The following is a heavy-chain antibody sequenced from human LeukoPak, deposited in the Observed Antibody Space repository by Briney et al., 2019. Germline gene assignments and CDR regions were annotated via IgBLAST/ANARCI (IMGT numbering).Heavy chain of an antibody. CDR2: IYYSGST. J-gene: IGHJ4*02. V-gene: IGHV4-61*01. CDR3: ARVGYSSGWYDGGFDY. Sequence: SQTLSLTCTVSGGSVSSGSYYWSWIRQPPGKGLEWIGYIYYSGSTNYNPSLKSRVTISVDTSKNQFSLKLSSVTAAGTAVYYCARVGYSSGWYDGGFDYWGQGTLVTVSS. D-gene: IGHD6-19*01. CDR1: GGSVSSGSYY.